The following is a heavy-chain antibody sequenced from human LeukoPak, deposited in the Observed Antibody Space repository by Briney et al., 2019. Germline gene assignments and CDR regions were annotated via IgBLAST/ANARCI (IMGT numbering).Heavy chain of an antibody. V-gene: IGHV1-18*04. D-gene: IGHD3-10*01. CDR1: GYTFTSNY. CDR2: ISAYNGNT. CDR3: ARMRPQFGELTS. Sequence: ASVTVSFKAFGYTFTSNYMHWVRQAPGQGLEWMGWISAYNGNTNYAQKLQGRVTMTTDTSTSTAYMELRSLRSDDTAVYYCARMRPQFGELTSWGQGTLVTVSS. J-gene: IGHJ4*02.